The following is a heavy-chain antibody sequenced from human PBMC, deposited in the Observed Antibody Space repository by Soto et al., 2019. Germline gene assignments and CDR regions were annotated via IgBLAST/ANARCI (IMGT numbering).Heavy chain of an antibody. J-gene: IGHJ4*02. D-gene: IGHD3-16*02. V-gene: IGHV3-21*01. CDR2: ISSSSSYI. CDR1: GFTFSSYS. Sequence: PGGSLRLSCAASGFTFSSYSMNWVRQAPGKGLEWVSSISSSSSYIYYADSVKGRFTISRDNAKNSLYLQMNSLRAEDTAVYYCARDRYDYVWGSYRPPAFFDYWGQGTLVTVSS. CDR3: ARDRYDYVWGSYRPPAFFDY.